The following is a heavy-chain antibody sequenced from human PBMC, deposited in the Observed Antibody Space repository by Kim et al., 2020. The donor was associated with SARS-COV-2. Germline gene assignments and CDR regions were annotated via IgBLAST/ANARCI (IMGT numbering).Heavy chain of an antibody. CDR3: ARGPFCSGGKCHYYYGMDV. J-gene: IGHJ6*02. D-gene: IGHD2-8*02. CDR1: GFIFNNYA. V-gene: IGHV3-30*14. CDR2: ISHDGRNA. Sequence: GGSLRLSCTASGFIFNNYAMFWVRQTPGQGLDWVGVISHDGRNAFYADSVKGRFTISRDRYRNTMSLQMNSLRSDDTSVYYCARGPFCSGGKCHYYYGMDVWGQGTTVIVS.